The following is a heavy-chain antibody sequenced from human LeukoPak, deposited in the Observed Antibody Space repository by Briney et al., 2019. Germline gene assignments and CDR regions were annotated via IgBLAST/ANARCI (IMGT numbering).Heavy chain of an antibody. V-gene: IGHV1-69*04. CDR1: GGTFSSYA. CDR3: ARDQDGSGFFDI. J-gene: IGHJ3*02. D-gene: IGHD3-10*01. CDR2: IIPILGIA. Sequence: ASVKVSCKASGGTFSSYAISWVRQAPGQGLEWMGRIIPILGIANYAQKFQGRVTITADKSTSTAYMELSSLRSEDTAVYYCARDQDGSGFFDIWGQGTMVAVSS.